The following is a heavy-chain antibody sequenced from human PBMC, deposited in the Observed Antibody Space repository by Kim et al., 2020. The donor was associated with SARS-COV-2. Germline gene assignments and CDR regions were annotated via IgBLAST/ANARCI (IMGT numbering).Heavy chain of an antibody. V-gene: IGHV4-59*13. CDR3: WRVTVTYWETYFDY. CDR2: IYYSGST. D-gene: IGHD4-17*01. CDR1: GGSISSYY. Sequence: SETLSLTCTVSGGSISSYYWSWIRQPPGKGLEWIGYIYYSGSTNYNPSLKSRVTISVDTSKNQFSLKLSSVTAADTAVYYCWRVTVTYWETYFDYWGQGTLVTASS. J-gene: IGHJ4*02.